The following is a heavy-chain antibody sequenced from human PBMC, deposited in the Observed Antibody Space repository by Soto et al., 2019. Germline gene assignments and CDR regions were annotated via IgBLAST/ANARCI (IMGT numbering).Heavy chain of an antibody. J-gene: IGHJ6*02. CDR2: ISYDGSNK. V-gene: IGHV3-30-3*01. CDR3: ARDQSTVTTLNYYYGMDV. D-gene: IGHD4-17*01. Sequence: GGSLRLSCAASGFTFSSYAMHWVRQAPGKGLEWVAVISYDGSNKYYADSVKGRFTISRDNSKNTLYLQMNSLRAEDTAVYYCARDQSTVTTLNYYYGMDVWGQGTTVTVSS. CDR1: GFTFSSYA.